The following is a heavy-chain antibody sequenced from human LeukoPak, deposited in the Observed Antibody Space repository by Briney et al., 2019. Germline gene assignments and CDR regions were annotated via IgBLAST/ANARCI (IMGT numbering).Heavy chain of an antibody. CDR3: ARVDDTSGYFYKFDY. J-gene: IGHJ4*02. D-gene: IGHD3-22*01. V-gene: IGHV4-59*01. CDR1: GGSISNYY. CDR2: IHYSGST. Sequence: SETLSLTCSVSGGSISNYYWSWIRQPPGKGLEWVGYIHYSGSTNYNPSLKSRVTISVDTSKNQFSLKLTSVTAAGTAVYYCARVDDTSGYFYKFDYWGQGTLVTVSS.